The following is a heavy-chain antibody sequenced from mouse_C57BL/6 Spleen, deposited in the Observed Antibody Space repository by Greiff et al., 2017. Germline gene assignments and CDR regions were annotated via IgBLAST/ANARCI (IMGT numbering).Heavy chain of an antibody. Sequence: VQLQQPGTELVKPGASVKLSCKASGYTFTSYWMHWVKQRPGQGLEWIGNINPSNGGTNYNEKFKSKATLTVDKSSSTAYMQLSSLTSEESAVYYVAREGGLLRFDYWGQGTTLTVSS. CDR1: GYTFTSYW. J-gene: IGHJ2*01. CDR2: INPSNGGT. D-gene: IGHD2-3*01. CDR3: AREGGLLRFDY. V-gene: IGHV1-53*01.